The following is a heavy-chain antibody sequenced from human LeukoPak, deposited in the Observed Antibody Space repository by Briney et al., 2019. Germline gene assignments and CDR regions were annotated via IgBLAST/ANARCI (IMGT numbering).Heavy chain of an antibody. Sequence: SETLSLTCTVSGGSISSSSYYWGWPRQPPGKGLEWIGSIYYSESTYYNPSLKSRVTISVDTSKNQFSLKLSSVTAADTAVYYCARDWGMVREGASYYYGMDVWGQGTTVTVSS. J-gene: IGHJ6*02. CDR2: IYYSEST. V-gene: IGHV4-39*07. CDR1: GGSISSSSYY. D-gene: IGHD3-10*01. CDR3: ARDWGMVREGASYYYGMDV.